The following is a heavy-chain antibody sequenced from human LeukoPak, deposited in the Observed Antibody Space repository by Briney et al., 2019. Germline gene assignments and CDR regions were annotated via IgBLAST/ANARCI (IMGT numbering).Heavy chain of an antibody. D-gene: IGHD5-12*01. Sequence: GGSLRLSCAASGFMFSTSGMTWVRQPPGRGLEWVSTINDFGADTYYADSVRGRFTISRDNSKNTLYLEMNSLRAEDTAVYYCAKDRYSGYDPYYFDYWGQGTLVTVSS. CDR1: GFMFSTSG. J-gene: IGHJ4*02. CDR2: INDFGADT. CDR3: AKDRYSGYDPYYFDY. V-gene: IGHV3-23*01.